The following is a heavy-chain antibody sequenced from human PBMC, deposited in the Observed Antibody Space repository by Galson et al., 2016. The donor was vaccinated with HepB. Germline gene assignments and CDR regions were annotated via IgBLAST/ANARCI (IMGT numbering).Heavy chain of an antibody. V-gene: IGHV3-23*01. Sequence: SLRLSCAASGFTFNNAWMNWVRQAPGKGPEWVSGINAGGNNRYYSDSVKGRFAISRDNSKNTLYLQLDNLRGEDTAVYYCVKYVGLDGFDYWGQGTLVIVSS. CDR1: GFTFNNAW. CDR2: INAGGNNR. J-gene: IGHJ4*02. D-gene: IGHD3/OR15-3a*01. CDR3: VKYVGLDGFDY.